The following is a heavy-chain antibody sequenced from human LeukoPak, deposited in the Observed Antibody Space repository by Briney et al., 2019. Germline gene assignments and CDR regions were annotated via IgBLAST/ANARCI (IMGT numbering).Heavy chain of an antibody. CDR2: INHSGST. J-gene: IGHJ4*02. Sequence: SETLSLTCAVDGGSFSGYYWSWIRQPPGKGLEWIGEINHSGSTNYNPSLKSRVTISVDTSKNQFSLKLSSVTAADTAVYYCASSIAAAGNDYWGQGTLVTVSS. V-gene: IGHV4-34*01. CDR3: ASSIAAAGNDY. D-gene: IGHD6-13*01. CDR1: GGSFSGYY.